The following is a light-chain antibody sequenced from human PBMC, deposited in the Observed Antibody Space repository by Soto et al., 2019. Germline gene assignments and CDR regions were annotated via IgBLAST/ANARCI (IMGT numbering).Light chain of an antibody. CDR3: ATWDDSLSDVV. Sequence: QSVLTQPPSASGTPGQRVTISCSGSSSNIGTNPIHWHQQLPGSAPKLLIYSNYQRPSGVPDRFSASKSGTSASLAISGLRSEDEADYYCATWDDSLSDVVFGGGTKLTFL. CDR1: SSNIGTNP. J-gene: IGLJ2*01. CDR2: SNY. V-gene: IGLV1-44*01.